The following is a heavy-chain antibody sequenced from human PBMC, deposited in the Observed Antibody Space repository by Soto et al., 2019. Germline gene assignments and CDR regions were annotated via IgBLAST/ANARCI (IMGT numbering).Heavy chain of an antibody. CDR2: ISGNGGTT. V-gene: IGHV3-23*01. CDR3: AKGCPRDGLKDFDY. CDR1: GFTFSNYA. Sequence: EVQVLQSGGGLVQPGGSLRLSCAASGFTFSNYAMTWLRQAPGRGLEWVSDISGNGGTTHYADSVKGRFTISRDNSKNTLHLEMNSLRVEDTAVYYSAKGCPRDGLKDFDYWGQGTLVTVSS. D-gene: IGHD2-8*01. J-gene: IGHJ4*02.